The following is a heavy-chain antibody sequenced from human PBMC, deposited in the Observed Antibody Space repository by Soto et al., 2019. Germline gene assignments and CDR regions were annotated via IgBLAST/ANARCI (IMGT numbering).Heavy chain of an antibody. Sequence: QVQLQESGPGLVKPSETLSLTCTVSGGSITSYFWSWIRQPPGKGLEWIGYVYYTGTTSYNPSLKSRVTISVDTSKSQFSLKLSSVAAADSAIYYCAGTSGKTSTYFVSRGQGSLVTVSS. CDR2: VYYTGTT. CDR3: AGTSGKTSTYFVS. J-gene: IGHJ4*02. CDR1: GGSITSYF. V-gene: IGHV4-59*08.